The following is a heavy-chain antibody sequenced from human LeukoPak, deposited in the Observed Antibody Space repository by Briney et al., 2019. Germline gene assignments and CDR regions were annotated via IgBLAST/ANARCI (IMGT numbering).Heavy chain of an antibody. J-gene: IGHJ4*02. D-gene: IGHD2-2*01. V-gene: IGHV4-34*01. Sequence: SETLSLTCAVYGGSFSGYYWSWIRQPPGKGLEWIGEINHSGSTNYNPSLKSRVTISVDTSKNQFSLKLSSVTAADTAVYYCARGARVVVPAALDYWGQGTVVTVSS. CDR2: INHSGST. CDR1: GGSFSGYY. CDR3: ARGARVVVPAALDY.